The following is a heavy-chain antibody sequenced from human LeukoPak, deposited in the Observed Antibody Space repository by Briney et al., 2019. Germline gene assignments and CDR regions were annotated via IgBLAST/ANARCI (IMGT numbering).Heavy chain of an antibody. Sequence: GGSLSLSYAAYGFTFCSYEMKWLRQAPGQGLEWVSYISSSGSTIYYADSVKGRITISSDNAKNSMYLQMNSLRAEATADYYCAVDEPLLRVGGQGTLVTVSS. D-gene: IGHD2-15*01. CDR2: ISSSGSTI. CDR3: AVDEPLLRV. J-gene: IGHJ4*02. V-gene: IGHV3-48*03. CDR1: GFTFCSYE.